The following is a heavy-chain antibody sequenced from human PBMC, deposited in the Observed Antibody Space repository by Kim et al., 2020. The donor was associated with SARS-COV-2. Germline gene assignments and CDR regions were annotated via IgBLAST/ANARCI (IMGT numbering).Heavy chain of an antibody. J-gene: IGHJ4*02. CDR3: ASLMVRADYYFDY. V-gene: IGHV3-30*03. CDR2: ISYDGSNK. D-gene: IGHD3-10*01. CDR1: GFTFSSYG. Sequence: GGSLRLSCAASGFTFSSYGMHWVRQAPGKGLEWVAVISYDGSNKYYADSVKGRFTISRDNSKNTLYLQMNSLRAEDTAVYYCASLMVRADYYFDYWGQGTLVTVSS.